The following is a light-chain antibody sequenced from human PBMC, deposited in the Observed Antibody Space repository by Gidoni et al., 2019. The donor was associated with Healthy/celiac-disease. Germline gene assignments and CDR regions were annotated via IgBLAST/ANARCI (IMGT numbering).Light chain of an antibody. Sequence: QSVLTQPPSVSGAPGQRVTIPCTGSSSNLGAGYAVHWYQQLPGTAPKLLINGNSNRPAGVPDRFSGSKSGTSASLAITGLQAEDEADYYCQSYDSSLSGSDVVFGGGTKLTVL. CDR3: QSYDSSLSGSDVV. CDR2: GNS. V-gene: IGLV1-40*01. CDR1: SSNLGAGYA. J-gene: IGLJ2*01.